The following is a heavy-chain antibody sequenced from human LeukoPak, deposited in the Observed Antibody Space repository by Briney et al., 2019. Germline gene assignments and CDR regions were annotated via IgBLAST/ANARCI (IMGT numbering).Heavy chain of an antibody. D-gene: IGHD2-8*01. CDR3: VLAPNSNWFDF. CDR1: GDSISGFY. Sequence: PSETLSLTCSVSGDSISGFYWNWIRQSPAKGLGWIAVTHYSGTTNYNPSLKSRVTISIDTSRQQFFLKLSSVTAADTAVYYCVLAPNSNWFDFWGQGTRVTVSS. V-gene: IGHV4-59*12. CDR2: THYSGTT. J-gene: IGHJ5*01.